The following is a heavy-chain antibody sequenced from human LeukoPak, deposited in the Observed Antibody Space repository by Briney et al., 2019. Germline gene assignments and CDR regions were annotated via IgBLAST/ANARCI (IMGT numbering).Heavy chain of an antibody. CDR2: IKEDGSVK. D-gene: IGHD4-17*01. J-gene: IGHJ4*02. CDR1: GFTFSSYS. Sequence: GGSLRLSCAASGFTFSSYSMNWVRQAPGKGLEWVANIKEDGSVKNYVDSVEGRFTISRDNAKNSLFLQMNSLRAEDTAVYYCARERYGNYNWGQGTLVTVS. CDR3: ARERYGNYN. V-gene: IGHV3-7*03.